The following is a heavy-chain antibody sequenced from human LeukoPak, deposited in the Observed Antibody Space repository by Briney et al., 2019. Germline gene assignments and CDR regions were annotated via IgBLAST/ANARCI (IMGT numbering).Heavy chain of an antibody. Sequence: RPSETLSLTCTVSGGSISSYYWSWIRQPPGKGLEWIGYIYYSGSTKYNPSLKSRVTISVDTSKNQFSLRLSSVTAADTAVYYCARGIEAGGYYYDSSGYDLKVGAFDIWGQGTMVTVSS. CDR3: ARGIEAGGYYYDSSGYDLKVGAFDI. CDR1: GGSISSYY. CDR2: IYYSGST. V-gene: IGHV4-59*01. J-gene: IGHJ3*02. D-gene: IGHD3-22*01.